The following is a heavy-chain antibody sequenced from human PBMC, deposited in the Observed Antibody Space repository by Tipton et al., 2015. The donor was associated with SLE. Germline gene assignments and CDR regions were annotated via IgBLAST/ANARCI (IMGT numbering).Heavy chain of an antibody. J-gene: IGHJ4*02. V-gene: IGHV3-23*01. CDR2: IGVSGGDT. D-gene: IGHD2-21*02. Sequence: SLRLSCVASGFTFDDYAMHWVRQAPGKGLEWVSAIGVSGGDTYYADSVKGRFTISRDKSTNTLFLEMNRLRAEDTAIYYCARVMTAGGWREDYWGQGTLVTVSS. CDR3: ARVMTAGGWREDY. CDR1: GFTFDDYA.